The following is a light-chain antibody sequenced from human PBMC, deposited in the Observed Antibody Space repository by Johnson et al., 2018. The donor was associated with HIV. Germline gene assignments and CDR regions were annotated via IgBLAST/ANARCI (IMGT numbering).Light chain of an antibody. CDR2: ENN. CDR3: GTWDSSLSAYV. V-gene: IGLV1-51*02. J-gene: IGLJ1*01. Sequence: QPVLTQPPSVSAAPGQKVTISCSGSNSNIGNSYVSWYQQLPRTAPKLLIYENNKRPSGIPDRFSGSKSGTSATLGITGLQTGDEADYYCGTWDSSLSAYVFGTGTKVTVL. CDR1: NSNIGNSY.